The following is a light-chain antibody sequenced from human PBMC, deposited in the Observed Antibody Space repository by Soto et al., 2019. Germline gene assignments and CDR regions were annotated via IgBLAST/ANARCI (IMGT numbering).Light chain of an antibody. Sequence: SYELTQPLSVSVALGQTARITCGGNNIGSKNVHWYQQKPGQAPVLVIYRDNRRPSGIPERFSGSNSGSTATLSISRAQAGDEADYYCQVWDSSTVVFGGGTKVTV. CDR1: NIGSKN. J-gene: IGLJ2*01. V-gene: IGLV3-9*01. CDR3: QVWDSSTVV. CDR2: RDN.